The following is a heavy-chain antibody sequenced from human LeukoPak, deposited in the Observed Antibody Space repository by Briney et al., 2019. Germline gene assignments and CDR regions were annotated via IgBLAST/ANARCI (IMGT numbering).Heavy chain of an antibody. CDR1: GFTFSSYA. Sequence: PGGSLRLSCAASGFTFSSYAMSWVRQAPGKGLEWVSAISGSGGSTFYADSVKGRFTISRDNSKNTLYLQMNSLRAEDTAVYYCAKPVRGSNRPYYSDYWGQGTLVTVSS. CDR3: AKPVRGSNRPYYSDY. CDR2: ISGSGGST. J-gene: IGHJ4*02. V-gene: IGHV3-23*01. D-gene: IGHD1-26*01.